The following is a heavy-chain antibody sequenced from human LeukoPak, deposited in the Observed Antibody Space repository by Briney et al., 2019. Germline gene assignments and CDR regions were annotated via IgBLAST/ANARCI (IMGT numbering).Heavy chain of an antibody. D-gene: IGHD2/OR15-2a*01. CDR2: IGPHSSAT. Sequence: ASMKVSCKSSGFTFTDYYIHWVRQAPGQGLEWMGYIGPHSSATSSPQEFQGRVTMTRDTSMSTAYMELTRLSSDDTAVYYCAREGNGLLSKDFDYWGQGTLVTVSS. CDR3: AREGNGLLSKDFDY. V-gene: IGHV1-2*02. J-gene: IGHJ4*02. CDR1: GFTFTDYY.